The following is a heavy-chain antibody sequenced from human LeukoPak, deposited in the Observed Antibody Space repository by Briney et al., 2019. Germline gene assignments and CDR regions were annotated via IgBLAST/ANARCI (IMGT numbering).Heavy chain of an antibody. CDR2: INHSRST. Sequence: SETLSLTCAVYGGSFSGYYWSWIRQPPGKGLEWIGEINHSRSTNYNPSLKSRVTISVDTSKNQFSLKLSSVTAADTAVYYCARDNIVVVPAAGETYYYGMDVWGQGTTVTVSS. D-gene: IGHD2-2*01. CDR1: GGSFSGYY. CDR3: ARDNIVVVPAAGETYYYGMDV. V-gene: IGHV4-34*01. J-gene: IGHJ6*02.